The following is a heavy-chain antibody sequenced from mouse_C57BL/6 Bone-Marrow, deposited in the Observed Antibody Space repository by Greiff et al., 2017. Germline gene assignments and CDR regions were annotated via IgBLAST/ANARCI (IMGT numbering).Heavy chain of an antibody. CDR2: TYPGVGDT. CDR3: ATVVADYYAMAY. CDR1: GYAFSSSW. Sequence: VMPVESGPELVKPGASVQISCKASGYAFSSSWMNWVKQRPGKGLEWIGWTYPGVGDTNYNGQFKGKSTLTADKSSSTAYMQLSSLTSAVSAVYFCATVVADYYAMAYGGQGISVTVSS. J-gene: IGHJ4*01. D-gene: IGHD1-1*01. V-gene: IGHV1-82*01.